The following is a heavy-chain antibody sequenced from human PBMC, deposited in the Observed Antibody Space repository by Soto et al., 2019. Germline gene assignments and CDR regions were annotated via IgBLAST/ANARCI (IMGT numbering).Heavy chain of an antibody. Sequence: ASVKVSCNACGYTFTNYGISWVRQAPGQGLEWMGWINTYNGNTNHAQKLQGRVTMTTDTSTSTAYMELRSLRSDDTAVYYCARGVGSGTYYNQYNWFDPWGPGTLVTVSS. CDR2: INTYNGNT. CDR1: GYTFTNYG. V-gene: IGHV1-18*01. J-gene: IGHJ5*02. D-gene: IGHD3-10*01. CDR3: ARGVGSGTYYNQYNWFDP.